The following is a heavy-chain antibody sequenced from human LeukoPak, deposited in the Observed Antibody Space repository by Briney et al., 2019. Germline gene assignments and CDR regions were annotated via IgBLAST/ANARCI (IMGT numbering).Heavy chain of an antibody. J-gene: IGHJ3*02. CDR3: ASSGDSGLLPDAFDI. Sequence: PSETLSLTCAFSGASFSGYSWSWIRQTPGQGLEWIGETNHRGSTNYNPSLTSRVTISVDTSKNQFSLKLSSVTAADTAVYYCASSGDSGLLPDAFDIWGQGTMVTVSS. CDR1: GASFSGYS. CDR2: TNHRGST. V-gene: IGHV4-34*01. D-gene: IGHD2-8*01.